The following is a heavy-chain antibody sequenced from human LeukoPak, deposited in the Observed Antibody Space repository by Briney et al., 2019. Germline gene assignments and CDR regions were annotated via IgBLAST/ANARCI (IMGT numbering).Heavy chain of an antibody. CDR3: ARGTRWGFGASFYYYYYYMGV. V-gene: IGHV4-34*01. Sequence: SETLSLTCAVYGGSFSGYYWSWLRQPPGKGLEWIGEINHSGSTNYNPSLKSRVTISVDTSKNQFSLKLSSVTTADTVVYYCARGTRWGFGASFYYYYYYMGVWGKGTTVTVSS. CDR1: GGSFSGYY. J-gene: IGHJ6*03. CDR2: INHSGST. D-gene: IGHD3-10*01.